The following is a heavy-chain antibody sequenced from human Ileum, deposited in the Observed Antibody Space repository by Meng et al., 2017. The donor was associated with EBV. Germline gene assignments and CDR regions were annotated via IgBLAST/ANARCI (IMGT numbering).Heavy chain of an antibody. CDR1: GYTFTTFS. V-gene: IGHV7-4-1*01. D-gene: IGHD3-10*01. CDR2: INTETGNP. J-gene: IGHJ4*02. CDR3: ARGSGTYYCTGQYHFDF. Sequence: QGQLVWFGLRLRKPGASVKMSCKSPGYTFTTFSMHWVRQAPGQGLEWMGWINTETGNPTYAQGFTGHFVFSLDTSVSTAYLQINLKAEDTAMYYCARGSGTYYCTGQYHFDFWGQGTLVTVSS.